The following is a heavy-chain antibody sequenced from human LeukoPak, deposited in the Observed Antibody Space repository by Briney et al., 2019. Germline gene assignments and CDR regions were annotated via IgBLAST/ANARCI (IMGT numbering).Heavy chain of an antibody. CDR1: VGSIISSIYY. V-gene: IGHV4-39*07. J-gene: IGHJ4*02. Sequence: SETLSLTCTVSVGSIISSIYYWGWIRQPPGNGLEWIGSIYYSGSTYYTPSLKSRVTIYVDTSKNQSSLKLSSVTAADTAVYYCASRAVAGRENYWGQGTLVTVSS. CDR2: IYYSGST. CDR3: ASRAVAGRENY. D-gene: IGHD6-19*01.